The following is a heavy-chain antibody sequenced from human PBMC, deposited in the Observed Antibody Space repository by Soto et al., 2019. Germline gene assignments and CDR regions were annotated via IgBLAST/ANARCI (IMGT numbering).Heavy chain of an antibody. D-gene: IGHD2-15*01. J-gene: IGHJ4*02. V-gene: IGHV3-23*01. CDR3: AKRRGAGGHFDY. CDR1: GFTFSSYA. Sequence: GGSLRLSCAASGFTFSSYAMGWVRQGPGKGLEWVAVVSIGGSTHYADFVRGRFTISRDNSKNTLSLQMNSLTAEDTAVYFCAKRRGAGGHFDYWGQGALVTVSS. CDR2: VSIGGST.